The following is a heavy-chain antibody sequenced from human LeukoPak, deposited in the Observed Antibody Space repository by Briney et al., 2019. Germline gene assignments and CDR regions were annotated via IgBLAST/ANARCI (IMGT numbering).Heavy chain of an antibody. V-gene: IGHV1-2*02. J-gene: IGHJ6*02. CDR3: ARGDVLRYFDWLSTSYYYYYGMDV. CDR1: GYTFTGYY. D-gene: IGHD3-9*01. CDR2: INPNSGGT. Sequence: ASVKASCKASGYTFTGYYMHWVRQAPGQGLEWMGWINPNSGGTNYAQKFQGRVTMTRDTSISTAYMELSRLRSDDTAVYYCARGDVLRYFDWLSTSYYYYYGMDVWGQGTTVTVSS.